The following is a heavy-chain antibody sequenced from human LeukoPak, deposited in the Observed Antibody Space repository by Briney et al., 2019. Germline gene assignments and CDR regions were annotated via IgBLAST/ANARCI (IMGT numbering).Heavy chain of an antibody. J-gene: IGHJ5*02. CDR3: ARGVVPAARDNWFDP. V-gene: IGHV1-8*01. CDR2: MNPNSGNT. D-gene: IGHD2-2*01. CDR1: GYTFTSYD. Sequence: ASVKVSCEASGYTFTSYDINWVRQATGQGLEWMGWMNPNSGNTGYAQKFQGRVTMTRNTSISTAYMELSSLRSEDTAVYYCARGVVPAARDNWFDPWGQGTLVTVSS.